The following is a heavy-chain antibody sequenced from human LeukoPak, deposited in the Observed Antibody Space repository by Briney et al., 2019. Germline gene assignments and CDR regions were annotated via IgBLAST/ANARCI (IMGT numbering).Heavy chain of an antibody. V-gene: IGHV3-53*01. CDR3: TMRGNTWYDC. CDR2: IYSGGST. CDR1: GFTVSSKY. D-gene: IGHD6-13*01. J-gene: IGHJ4*02. Sequence: PGGSLRLSCAASGFTVSSKYMSWVRQAPGKGLEWVSVIYSGGSTYYADSVKGRFTISRDNSKNTVDLQMNSLRVEDTAVYYCTMRGNTWYDCWGQGTLVTVSS.